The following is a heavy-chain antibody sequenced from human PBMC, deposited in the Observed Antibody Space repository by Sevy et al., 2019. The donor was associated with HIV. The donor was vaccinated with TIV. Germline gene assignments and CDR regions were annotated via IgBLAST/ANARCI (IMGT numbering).Heavy chain of an antibody. CDR3: AATREYYYGNSGYFDY. V-gene: IGHV1-24*01. D-gene: IGHD3-22*01. CDR2: FDPENGER. J-gene: IGHJ4*02. Sequence: ASVKVSCNVSGKSLTRLSTQWVPQAPGKELECMGSFDPENGERIYAHKFQGRVTMSEDTSTDTASMDLDRLRSNDTAAYYCAATREYYYGNSGYFDYWGQGTLVTVSS. CDR1: GKSLTRLS.